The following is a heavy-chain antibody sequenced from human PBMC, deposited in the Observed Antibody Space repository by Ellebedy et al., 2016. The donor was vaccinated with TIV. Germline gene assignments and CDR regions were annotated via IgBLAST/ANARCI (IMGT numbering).Heavy chain of an antibody. J-gene: IGHJ4*02. V-gene: IGHV1-2*04. CDR1: GYTFTGYY. Sequence: ASVKVSCKASGYTFTGYYMHWVRQAPGQGLEWMGWINPNSGGTNYAQKFQGWVTMTRDTSINTAYMELSRLRSDDTAVYYCARGDSSTWYLFDYWGQGTLVTVSS. CDR3: ARGDSSTWYLFDY. CDR2: INPNSGGT. D-gene: IGHD6-13*01.